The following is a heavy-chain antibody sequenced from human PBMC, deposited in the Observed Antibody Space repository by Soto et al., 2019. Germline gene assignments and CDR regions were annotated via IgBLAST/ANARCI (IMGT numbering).Heavy chain of an antibody. Sequence: ASVKVSCKSSGYTFTDYYLHWVRQAPGQGLEWMGWMNPGSGHTEYAEKFQGRVTMTRDTSITTAYMELTTLSSDDTAMYYCTGASTVAGGSSKSLPNNYWGQGTLVTVSS. CDR2: MNPGSGHT. CDR3: TGASTVAGGSSKSLPNNY. CDR1: GYTFTDYY. J-gene: IGHJ4*02. D-gene: IGHD6-19*01. V-gene: IGHV1-2*02.